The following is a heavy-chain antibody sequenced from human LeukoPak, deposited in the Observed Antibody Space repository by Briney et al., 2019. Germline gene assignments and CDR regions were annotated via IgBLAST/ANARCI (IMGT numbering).Heavy chain of an antibody. V-gene: IGHV4-31*03. CDR2: IYYSGST. D-gene: IGHD5-24*01. J-gene: IGHJ4*02. CDR3: ARESPGMATINGDYFDH. Sequence: SETLSLTCTVSGGSISSGGYYWSWIRQHPGKGLEWIGYIYYSGSTYYNPSLKSRVTISVDTSKNQFSLKLSSVTAADTAVYYCARESPGMATINGDYFDHWGQGTLVTVSS. CDR1: GGSISSGGYY.